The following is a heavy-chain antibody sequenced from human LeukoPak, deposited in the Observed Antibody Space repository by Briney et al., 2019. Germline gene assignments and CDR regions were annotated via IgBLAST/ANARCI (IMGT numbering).Heavy chain of an antibody. CDR3: ARGSDTAMVDY. D-gene: IGHD5-18*01. CDR1: GFTFSSYS. Sequence: GGSLRLSCAASGFTFSSYSMNWVRQAPGKGLEWVSSISSSSSYIYYADSVKGRFTISRDNAKNSLYLQMNSLRAEDTAVCYCARGSDTAMVDYWGQGTLVTVSS. CDR2: ISSSSSYI. J-gene: IGHJ4*02. V-gene: IGHV3-21*01.